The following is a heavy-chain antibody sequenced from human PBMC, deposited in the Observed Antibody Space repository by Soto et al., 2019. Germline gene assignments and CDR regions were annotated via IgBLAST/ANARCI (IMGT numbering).Heavy chain of an antibody. CDR2: IKQDGTEK. V-gene: IGHV3-7*01. Sequence: EVQLVASGGGWVQPGGSLRLSCAGSGFTFSNYWMTWVRQAPGKGLEWVANIKQDGTEKYYVDSVRGRFTISRDNAKNSLYLHMNSLRVEDTAVYYCATDVAYDDFEGRMENWGQGTLVPVSS. CDR1: GFTFSNYW. D-gene: IGHD3-3*01. J-gene: IGHJ4*02. CDR3: ATDVAYDDFEGRMEN.